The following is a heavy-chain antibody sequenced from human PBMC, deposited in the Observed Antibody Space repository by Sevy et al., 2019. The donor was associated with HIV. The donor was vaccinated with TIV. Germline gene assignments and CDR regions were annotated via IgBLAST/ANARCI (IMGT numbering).Heavy chain of an antibody. D-gene: IGHD3-3*01. Sequence: GGSLRLSCAASGFTFSSYAMHWVRQAPGKGLECVAAINSNGVTTYYADSVKGRFTISRDNSKNTLYLQMGSLRAEDMAVYYCARGGAFWSGYTDYWGQGTLVTVSS. CDR1: GFTFSSYA. CDR2: INSNGVTT. CDR3: ARGGAFWSGYTDY. V-gene: IGHV3-64*02. J-gene: IGHJ4*02.